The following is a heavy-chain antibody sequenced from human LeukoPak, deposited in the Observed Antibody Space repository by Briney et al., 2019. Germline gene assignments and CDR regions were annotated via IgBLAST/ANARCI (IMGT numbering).Heavy chain of an antibody. Sequence: ASVYDACKASGYTFTGCDMHWVRQAPGQSLEWMGIINPSGGSTSYAQKFQGRVTMTRDTSTSTVYMELSSLRSEDTAVYYCARSDIVVAIFDYWGQGTLVTVSS. CDR3: ARSDIVVAIFDY. CDR2: INPSGGST. D-gene: IGHD2-15*01. CDR1: GYTFTGCD. V-gene: IGHV1-46*01. J-gene: IGHJ4*02.